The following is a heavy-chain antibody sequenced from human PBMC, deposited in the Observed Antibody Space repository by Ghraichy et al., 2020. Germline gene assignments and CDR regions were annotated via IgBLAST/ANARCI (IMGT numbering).Heavy chain of an antibody. Sequence: LSLTCAAAGFTFSHYGMHWVRQAPGKGLEWVTVIQSDGSKEYYADSVRGRFTISRDQSKNTVYLQMNSLRVEDTAVYYCARDDCHSPSCFPYWGQGSLVTVSS. D-gene: IGHD2-2*01. CDR1: GFTFSHYG. J-gene: IGHJ4*02. CDR2: IQSDGSKE. CDR3: ARDDCHSPSCFPY. V-gene: IGHV3-30*03.